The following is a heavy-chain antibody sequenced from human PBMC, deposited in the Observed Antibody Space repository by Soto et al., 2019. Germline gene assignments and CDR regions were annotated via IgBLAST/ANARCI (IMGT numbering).Heavy chain of an antibody. CDR1: GYSFTSYW. Sequence: GESLKISCKGSGYSFTSYWIGWVRQMPGKGLEWMGIIYPGDSDTRYSPSFQGQVTISADKSISTAYLQWSSLKASDTAMYYWASLSLEGQGPPLLLDYWGQEPLFTVS. CDR3: ASLSLEGQGPPLLLDY. V-gene: IGHV5-51*01. CDR2: IYPGDSDT. J-gene: IGHJ4*02.